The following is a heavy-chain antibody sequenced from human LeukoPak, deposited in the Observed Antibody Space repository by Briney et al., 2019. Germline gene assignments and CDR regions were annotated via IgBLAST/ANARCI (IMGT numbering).Heavy chain of an antibody. J-gene: IGHJ4*02. D-gene: IGHD6-13*01. Sequence: ASVKVSCKASGYTFTSYYMHWVRQAPGQGLKWLGIINPGGGSTSYAQKFQGRVTMTRDTSTSTVYMELSSLRSEDTAVYYCARDHSSSWYGHTEQYFDYWGQGTLVTVSS. CDR1: GYTFTSYY. CDR3: ARDHSSSWYGHTEQYFDY. CDR2: INPGGGST. V-gene: IGHV1-46*01.